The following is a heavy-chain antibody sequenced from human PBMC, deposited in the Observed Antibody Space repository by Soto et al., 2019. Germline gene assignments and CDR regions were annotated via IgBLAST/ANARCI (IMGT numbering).Heavy chain of an antibody. V-gene: IGHV4-31*03. CDR1: GGSISSGCYY. CDR2: IYYIGST. J-gene: IGHJ4*02. Sequence: SETLSLTCTVSGGSISSGCYYWSWIRQHPGKGLEWIGYIYYIGSTYYNPSLKSRVTISVDTSKNQFSLKLSSVTAADTAVYYFARAEVTPPHDSVYSISYFDYWGQGTLVTVSS. D-gene: IGHD3-22*01. CDR3: ARAEVTPPHDSVYSISYFDY.